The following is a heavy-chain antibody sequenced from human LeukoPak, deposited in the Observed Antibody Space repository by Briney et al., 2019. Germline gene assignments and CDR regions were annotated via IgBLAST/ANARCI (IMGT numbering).Heavy chain of an antibody. Sequence: SQTLSLTCAVSGGSISSGGYSWSWIRQPPGKGLEWIGYIYHSGSTYYNPSLKSRVTISVDRSKNQFSLKLSSVTAADTAVYFCARGYTYSYADWGQGTLVTVSS. CDR2: IYHSGST. J-gene: IGHJ4*02. CDR3: ARGYTYSYAD. D-gene: IGHD5-18*01. V-gene: IGHV4-30-2*01. CDR1: GGSISSGGYS.